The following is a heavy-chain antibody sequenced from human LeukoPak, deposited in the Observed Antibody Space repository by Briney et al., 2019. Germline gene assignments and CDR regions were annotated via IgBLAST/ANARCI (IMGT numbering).Heavy chain of an antibody. Sequence: PGGSLRLSCAASGFTFSSYIINWVRQAPGKGLEWVSSISSSNSYIYYADSVKGRFTISRDNSKNTLYLQMNSLRAEDTAVYYCAKLYSSSSRGGYYWGQGTLVTVSS. D-gene: IGHD6-13*01. CDR3: AKLYSSSSRGGYY. CDR1: GFTFSSYI. V-gene: IGHV3-21*01. J-gene: IGHJ4*02. CDR2: ISSSNSYI.